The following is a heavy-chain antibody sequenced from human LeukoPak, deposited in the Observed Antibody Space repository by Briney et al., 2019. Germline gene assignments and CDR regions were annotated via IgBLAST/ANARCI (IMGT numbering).Heavy chain of an antibody. CDR1: GFTVCSVY. CDR2: IYSGGSI. J-gene: IGHJ5*02. CDR3: AREGPSAYDISIGYYSGWFDP. D-gene: IGHD3-9*01. V-gene: IGHV3-66*01. Sequence: GGSLRLSCAASGFTVCSVYMSWVRQAPGKGLEWVAVIYSGGSITYADSVKGRFTISRDNSKNTLYLQMNRLRAEDTAVYYCAREGPSAYDISIGYYSGWFDPRGQGTLVTVSS.